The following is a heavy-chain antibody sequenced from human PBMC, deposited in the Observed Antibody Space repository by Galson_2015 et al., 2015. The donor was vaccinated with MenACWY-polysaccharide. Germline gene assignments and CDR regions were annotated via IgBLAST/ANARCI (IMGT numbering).Heavy chain of an antibody. CDR3: AREPPSKCYFDY. CDR2: INPTADTI. Sequence: SVKVSCKASGYSFTNYYIHWLRQAPGQGLEWMGRINPTADTIHYAQKFQGRVTMTRDTSTTTVCMELISLRSEDTAVYYCAREPPSKCYFDYWGQATPVTVSS. CDR1: GYSFTNYY. V-gene: IGHV1-46*01. D-gene: IGHD2-2*01. J-gene: IGHJ4*02.